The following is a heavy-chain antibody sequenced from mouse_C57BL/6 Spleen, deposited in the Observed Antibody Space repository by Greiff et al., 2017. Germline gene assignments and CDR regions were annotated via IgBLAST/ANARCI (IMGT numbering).Heavy chain of an antibody. Sequence: VQLQQSGPELVKPGASVKIPCKASGYTFTDYNMDWVKQSHGKSLEWIGDITPNNGGTIYNQKFKGKATLTVDKSSSTAYMELRSLTSEDTAVYYCARDGTYYAMDYWGQGTSVTVSS. D-gene: IGHD1-1*01. J-gene: IGHJ4*01. V-gene: IGHV1-18*01. CDR3: ARDGTYYAMDY. CDR2: ITPNNGGT. CDR1: GYTFTDYN.